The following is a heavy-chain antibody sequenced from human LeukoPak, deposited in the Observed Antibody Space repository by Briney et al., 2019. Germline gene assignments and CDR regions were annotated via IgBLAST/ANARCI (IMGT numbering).Heavy chain of an antibody. J-gene: IGHJ4*02. CDR3: AREGGSYRGYFDY. CDR2: IYYSGST. Sequence: SETLSLTCTVSGGSISSYYWSYIRQPPRKGLEWVGYIYYSGSTNYNPPLKSRVTISVDTSKNQFSLSLSSVTAADTAVYYCAREGGSYRGYFDYWGQGTLVTVSS. V-gene: IGHV4-59*01. CDR1: GGSISSYY. D-gene: IGHD1-26*01.